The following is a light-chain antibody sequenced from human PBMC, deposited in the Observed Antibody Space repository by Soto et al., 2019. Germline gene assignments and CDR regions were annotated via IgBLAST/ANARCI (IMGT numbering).Light chain of an antibody. Sequence: EIVLTQSPGTLSLSPGEGATLSCGASQSVSSNSAWYQQKPGQAPRLLIYGASSRATGIPDRFSGSGSGTDFTLTISRLEPEDFAVYYCQQRSNWTLTFGGGTKV. CDR3: QQRSNWTLT. V-gene: IGKV3D-20*02. CDR1: QSVSSN. CDR2: GAS. J-gene: IGKJ4*01.